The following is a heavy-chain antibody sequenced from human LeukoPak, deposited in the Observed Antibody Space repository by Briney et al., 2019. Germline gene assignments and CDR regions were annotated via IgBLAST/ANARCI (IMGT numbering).Heavy chain of an antibody. V-gene: IGHV3-23*01. CDR3: ACTAYYYYYLDV. CDR2: VSGSGDNT. J-gene: IGHJ6*03. Sequence: PGGSLRLSCAASGFTFSSHAMSWVRQAPGEGLEWVSAVSGSGDNTYYADSVKGRFTISGDNSKNTLYLHMSSLRAEDTAVYYCACTAYYYYYLDVWGKGTTVTVSS. D-gene: IGHD5-18*01. CDR1: GFTFSSHA.